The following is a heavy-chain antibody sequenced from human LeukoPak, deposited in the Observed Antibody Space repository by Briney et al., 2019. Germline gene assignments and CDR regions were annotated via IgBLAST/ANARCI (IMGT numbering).Heavy chain of an antibody. J-gene: IGHJ6*03. CDR1: GFTFSDYY. V-gene: IGHV3-11*04. CDR3: AKIYGYTGYTTFYYLFMDL. Sequence: GGSLRLSCAASGFTFSDYYMTWIRQAPGQGLEWLSYISDSGDTIYYADSVKGRFTVSRDNSKNSLFLEMNSLRGDDTAVYFCAKIYGYTGYTTFYYLFMDLWGKGTTVTVSS. D-gene: IGHD5-12*01. CDR2: ISDSGDTI.